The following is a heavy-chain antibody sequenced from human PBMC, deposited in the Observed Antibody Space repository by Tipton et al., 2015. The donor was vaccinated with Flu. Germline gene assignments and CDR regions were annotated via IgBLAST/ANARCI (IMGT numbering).Heavy chain of an antibody. D-gene: IGHD3-10*02. Sequence: TLSLTCTDSGGSISSSSYNWGWIRQPPGKGLEWIGSIYYSGRTYYNPSLKSRVTMSVDTSKNQFSLMLKSVTAADTAVYYCARLSYYDVDLKNFYFDYWGQGALVTVSS. CDR2: IYYSGRT. V-gene: IGHV4-39*01. CDR3: ARLSYYDVDLKNFYFDY. J-gene: IGHJ4*02. CDR1: GGSISSSSYN.